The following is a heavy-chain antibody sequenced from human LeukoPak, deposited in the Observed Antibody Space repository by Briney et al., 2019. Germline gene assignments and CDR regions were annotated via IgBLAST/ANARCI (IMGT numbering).Heavy chain of an antibody. CDR2: ISYDGSNK. CDR3: AKVGLRFLEWFGFDP. CDR1: GFTFSSYG. V-gene: IGHV3-30*18. J-gene: IGHJ5*02. Sequence: GRSLRLSCAASGFTFSSYGMHWVRQAPGKGLEWVAVISYDGSNKYYADSVKGRFTISRDNSKNTLYLQMNSLRAEDTAMYYCAKVGLRFLEWFGFDPWGQGTLVTVSS. D-gene: IGHD3-3*01.